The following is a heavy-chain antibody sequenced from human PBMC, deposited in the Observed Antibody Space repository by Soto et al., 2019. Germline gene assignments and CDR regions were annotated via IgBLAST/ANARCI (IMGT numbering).Heavy chain of an antibody. CDR3: AANPQSPPCGGDCYIDY. J-gene: IGHJ4*02. V-gene: IGHV3-30*03. Sequence: QVQLVESGGGVVQPGRSLRLSCAASGFVFSSYGMHWVRQAPGKGLEWVAFISNDGSNKYYADSVQGRFTISRDNSKSTLYLQMNRLRAEDTAMYSCAANPQSPPCGGDCYIDYWGQGTLVTVSS. D-gene: IGHD2-21*02. CDR2: ISNDGSNK. CDR1: GFVFSSYG.